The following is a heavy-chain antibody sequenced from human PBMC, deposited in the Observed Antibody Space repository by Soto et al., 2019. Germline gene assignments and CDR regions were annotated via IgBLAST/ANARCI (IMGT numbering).Heavy chain of an antibody. CDR2: IIPIFGTA. D-gene: IGHD6-13*01. J-gene: IGHJ4*02. CDR1: GGTFSSYA. Sequence: ASVKVSCKASGGTFSSYAISWVRQAPGQGLEWMGGIIPIFGTANYAQKFQGRVTITADESTSTAYMELSSLRSEDTAVYYCARGRQQLVQQCFDYWGQGALVPVSS. V-gene: IGHV1-69*13. CDR3: ARGRQQLVQQCFDY.